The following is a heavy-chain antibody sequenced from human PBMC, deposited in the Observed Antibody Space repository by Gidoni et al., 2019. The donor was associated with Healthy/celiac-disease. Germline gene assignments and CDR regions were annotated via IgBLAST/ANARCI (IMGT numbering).Heavy chain of an antibody. CDR2: IYSSGST. CDR3: ARQSFDSGYDYVYAPDY. J-gene: IGHJ4*02. CDR1: GGSISSYY. Sequence: QVQLQESGPGLVKPSETLSLTCTVSGGSISSYYWSWIRQPPGKGLEWIGYIYSSGSTNYNPSLKSRVTISVDTSKNQFSLKLSSVTAADTAVYYCARQSFDSGYDYVYAPDYWGQGTLVTVSS. V-gene: IGHV4-59*08. D-gene: IGHD5-12*01.